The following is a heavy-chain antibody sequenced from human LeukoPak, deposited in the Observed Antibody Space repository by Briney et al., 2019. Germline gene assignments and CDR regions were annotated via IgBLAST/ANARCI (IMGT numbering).Heavy chain of an antibody. V-gene: IGHV3-11*01. CDR3: ARVLKEYYYDSSGYYDY. D-gene: IGHD3-22*01. CDR1: GFTFSDYY. Sequence: PGGSLRLSCAASGFTFSDYYMTWIRQAPGKGLESISYISTSSSTIYYADSVKGRFTISRDNAKNSLYLQMNSLRAEDTAVYYCARVLKEYYYDSSGYYDYWGQGTLVTVSS. J-gene: IGHJ4*02. CDR2: ISTSSSTI.